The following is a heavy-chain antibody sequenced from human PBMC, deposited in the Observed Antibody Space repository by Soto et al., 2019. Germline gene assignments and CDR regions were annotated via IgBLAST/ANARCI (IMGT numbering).Heavy chain of an antibody. CDR1: GFSVSSNY. Sequence: EVQLVESGGGLVQPGGSLRLPCAVSGFSVSSNYMSWVRQAPGKGLEWVSVIDNGGSTYYADSVKGRITISRDNSKNTLNLQMNSLRAEDTAVYYCARGGPERAVAYWGQGTLVTVSS. CDR2: IDNGGST. V-gene: IGHV3-66*01. CDR3: ARGGPERAVAY. J-gene: IGHJ4*02. D-gene: IGHD1-1*01.